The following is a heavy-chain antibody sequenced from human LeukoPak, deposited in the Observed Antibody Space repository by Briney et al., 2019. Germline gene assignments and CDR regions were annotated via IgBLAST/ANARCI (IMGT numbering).Heavy chain of an antibody. CDR3: AKVSVYYDSSGYSAFDY. CDR2: ISGSGGST. J-gene: IGHJ4*02. CDR1: GFTFSSYA. D-gene: IGHD3-22*01. V-gene: IGHV3-23*01. Sequence: GGSLRLSCAASGFTFSSYAMSWVRQAPGKGLEWVSAISGSGGSTYYADSVKGRFTISRDNSKNTLYLQMNSLRAEDTAVYYCAKVSVYYDSSGYSAFDYRGQGTLVTVSS.